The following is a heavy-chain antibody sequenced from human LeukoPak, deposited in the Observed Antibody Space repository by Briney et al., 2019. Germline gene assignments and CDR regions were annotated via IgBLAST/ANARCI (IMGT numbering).Heavy chain of an antibody. CDR2: IYYSGST. CDR1: GGSTSSYY. Sequence: SETLSLTCTVSGGSTSSYYWSWIRQPPGKGLEWIGYIYYSGSTNYNPSLKSRVTISVDTSKNQFSLKLSSVTAADTAVYYCARDGYSSGWYTIDYWGQGTLVTVSS. D-gene: IGHD6-19*01. CDR3: ARDGYSSGWYTIDY. V-gene: IGHV4-59*01. J-gene: IGHJ4*02.